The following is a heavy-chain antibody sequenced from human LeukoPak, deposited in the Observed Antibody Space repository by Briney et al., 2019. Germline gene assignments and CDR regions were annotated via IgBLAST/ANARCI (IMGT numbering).Heavy chain of an antibody. D-gene: IGHD5-12*01. J-gene: IGHJ6*03. CDR2: INPDNGVT. CDR3: ARDNARMDIVATIPLYYYYYYMDV. CDR1: GYTFTGYY. Sequence: ASVKVSCKASGYTFTGYYIHWVRQAPGQGLEWMGWINPDNGVTNYAQKLQGRVTMTTDTSTSTAYMELRSLRSDDTAVYYCARDNARMDIVATIPLYYYYYYMDVWGKGTTVTVSS. V-gene: IGHV1-18*04.